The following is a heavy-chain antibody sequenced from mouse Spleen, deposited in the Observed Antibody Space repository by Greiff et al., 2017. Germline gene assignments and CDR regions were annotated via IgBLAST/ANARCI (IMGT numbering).Heavy chain of an antibody. V-gene: IGHV1-74*01. CDR2: IHPSDSDT. J-gene: IGHJ3*01. CDR3: AIDGYPFAY. Sequence: QVQLQQSGPELVKPGASVKISCKASGYTFTSYWMHWVKQRPGQGLEWIGRIHPSDSDTNYNQKFKGKATLTVDKSSSTAYMQLSSLTSEDSAVYYCAIDGYPFAYWGQGTLVTVSA. D-gene: IGHD2-3*01. CDR1: GYTFTSYW.